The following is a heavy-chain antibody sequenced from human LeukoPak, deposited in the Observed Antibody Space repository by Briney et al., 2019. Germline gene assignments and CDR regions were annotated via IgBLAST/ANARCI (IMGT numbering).Heavy chain of an antibody. V-gene: IGHV4-39*01. J-gene: IGHJ4*02. CDR2: IYYSGST. Sequence: SETLSLTCTVSGGSISSSSYYWGWIRQPPGKGLEWIGTIYYSGSTYYNSSLKSRVTISIDTSKNQFSLKLSSVTAADTAVYYXAXLGAYCGGXCYPTFDYWGQGTLVTVSS. D-gene: IGHD2-21*02. CDR1: GGSISSSSYY. CDR3: AXLGAYCGGXCYPTFDY.